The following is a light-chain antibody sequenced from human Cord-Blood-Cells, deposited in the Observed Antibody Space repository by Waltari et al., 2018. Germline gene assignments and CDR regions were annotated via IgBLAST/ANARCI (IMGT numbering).Light chain of an antibody. CDR2: AAS. V-gene: IGKV1-39*01. CDR3: QQNYSTPWT. CDR1: QSSSSY. Sequence: DIQMTQSPSSLSASVGDRVTITCRASQSSSSYLNWYQQKPGKATKLLIYAASSLQSGVPSRFSGSGSGTDCTLTINSLQPEDFATYYCQQNYSTPWTFGQGTKVEIK. J-gene: IGKJ1*01.